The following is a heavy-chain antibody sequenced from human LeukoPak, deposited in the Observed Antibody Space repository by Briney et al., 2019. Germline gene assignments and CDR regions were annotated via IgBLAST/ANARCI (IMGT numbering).Heavy chain of an antibody. CDR1: GFTFSSYA. CDR3: AKVGSALYHFDY. CDR2: ISYDGGNK. D-gene: IGHD6-19*01. Sequence: GGSLRLSCAASGFTFSSYAMHWVRQAPGKGLEWVAVISYDGGNKYYADSVKGRFTISRDNSKNTLYLQMNSLRAEDTAVYYCAKVGSALYHFDYWGQGTLVTVSS. J-gene: IGHJ4*02. V-gene: IGHV3-30-3*01.